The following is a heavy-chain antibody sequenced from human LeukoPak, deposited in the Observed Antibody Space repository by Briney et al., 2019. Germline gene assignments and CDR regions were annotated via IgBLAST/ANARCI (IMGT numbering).Heavy chain of an antibody. CDR1: GCTVTREG. CDR2: ISVYNGNT. V-gene: IGHV1-18*01. Sequence: ASVKVSCKASGCTVTREGISWGPQAPGQGLEWMGWISVYNGNTNYTQKFQDRVTMTTDTSTSTAYMELRSLRSDDTAVYYCARDRPHYYDSSGSLANDAFDIWGQGTMVTVSS. CDR3: ARDRPHYYDSSGSLANDAFDI. J-gene: IGHJ3*02. D-gene: IGHD3-22*01.